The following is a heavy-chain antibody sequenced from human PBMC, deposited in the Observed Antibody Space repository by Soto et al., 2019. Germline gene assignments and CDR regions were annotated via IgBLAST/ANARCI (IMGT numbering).Heavy chain of an antibody. V-gene: IGHV3-7*01. Sequence: GGSLRLSCAASGFTFSGYWMSWVRQAPGKGLEWVANIKQDGSEKYYVDSVKGRFTISRDNAKNSLYLQMNSLRAEDTAVYYCARDTPPLDYYGSGSFSFFDYWGQGTLVTVSS. CDR1: GFTFSGYW. D-gene: IGHD3-10*01. CDR3: ARDTPPLDYYGSGSFSFFDY. CDR2: IKQDGSEK. J-gene: IGHJ4*02.